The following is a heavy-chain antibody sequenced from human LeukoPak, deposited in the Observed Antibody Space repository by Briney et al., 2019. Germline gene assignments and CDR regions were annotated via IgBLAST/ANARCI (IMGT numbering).Heavy chain of an antibody. V-gene: IGHV4-39*01. D-gene: IGHD3-22*01. CDR2: IYCGST. Sequence: SETLSLTCTVSGGSIRSSSYYWGWIRQPPGKGLEWIGSIYCGSTNYKPSLRSRVTISVDTSKNQFSLKLRSVTAADTAVYSCARHAGSYYTYNFDYWGQGTLVTVSS. CDR3: ARHAGSYYTYNFDY. CDR1: GGSIRSSSYY. J-gene: IGHJ4*02.